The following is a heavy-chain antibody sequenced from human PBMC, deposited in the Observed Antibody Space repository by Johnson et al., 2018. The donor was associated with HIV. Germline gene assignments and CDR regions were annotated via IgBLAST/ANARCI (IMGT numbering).Heavy chain of an antibody. CDR3: TTVMGISYDAFDI. J-gene: IGHJ3*02. D-gene: IGHD7-27*01. Sequence: VQLVESGGGLVKPGGSLRLSCAASGFTFSNAWMSWVRQAPGKGLEWVGRIKSKTDGGTTDYAAPVKGRFTISRDDSKNMLYLQMNSLKTEDTAVYYCTTVMGISYDAFDIWGQGTMVTVSS. V-gene: IGHV3-15*01. CDR1: GFTFSNAW. CDR2: IKSKTDGGTT.